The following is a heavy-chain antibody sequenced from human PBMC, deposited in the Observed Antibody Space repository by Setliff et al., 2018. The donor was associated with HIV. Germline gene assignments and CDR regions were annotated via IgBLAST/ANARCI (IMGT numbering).Heavy chain of an antibody. V-gene: IGHV3-43*01. J-gene: IGHJ4*02. Sequence: LRLSCAASGFTFDDYTMHWVRQAPGKGLEWVSLISWDGGSTYYADSVKGRFTISRDSSKNSQYLQMNSLRTEDTALYYCAKAHSSSWYALDYWGQGTLVTVSS. CDR1: GFTFDDYT. CDR3: AKAHSSSWYALDY. CDR2: ISWDGGST. D-gene: IGHD6-13*01.